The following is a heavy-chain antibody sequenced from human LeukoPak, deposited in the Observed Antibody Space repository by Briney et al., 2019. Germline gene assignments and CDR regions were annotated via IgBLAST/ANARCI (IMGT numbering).Heavy chain of an antibody. V-gene: IGHV1-8*01. D-gene: IGHD2-2*01. CDR3: ARGWGFEDIVVVPAAPYYYGMDV. J-gene: IGHJ6*02. CDR1: GYTFTSYD. Sequence: ASVKVSCKASGYTFTSYDTNWVRQATGQGLEWMGWMNPNSGNTGYAQKFQGRVTMTRNTSISTAYMELSSLRSEDTAVYYCARGWGFEDIVVVPAAPYYYGMDVWGQGTTVTVSS. CDR2: MNPNSGNT.